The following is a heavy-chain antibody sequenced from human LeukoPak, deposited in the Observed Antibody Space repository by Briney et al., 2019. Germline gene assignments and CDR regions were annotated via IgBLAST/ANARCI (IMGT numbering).Heavy chain of an antibody. CDR1: GYTFTDYY. D-gene: IGHD3-3*01. CDR3: AIPYDFWSAYYSHDAFDI. J-gene: IGHJ3*02. Sequence: ASVKVSCKASGYTFTDYYMHWVRQAPGQGLEWVGWINPNSGDTNSAQKFKGRVTMTSDTSISTVYMELSRLRSDDTAVYYCAIPYDFWSAYYSHDAFDIWGQGTMVTVSA. V-gene: IGHV1-2*02. CDR2: INPNSGDT.